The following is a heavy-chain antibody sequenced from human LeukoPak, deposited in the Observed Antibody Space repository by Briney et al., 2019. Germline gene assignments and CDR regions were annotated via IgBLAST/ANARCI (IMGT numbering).Heavy chain of an antibody. CDR2: IWYDGSNK. D-gene: IGHD3-10*01. Sequence: GGSLRLSCAASGFTFSSYGMHWVRQAPGKGLEWVAVIWYDGSNKYYADSVKGRFTISRDNSKNTLYMQMNSLRPEDTAVYYCAKDRSPHYSGSGSYRKVPLDDWGQGTLVTVSS. V-gene: IGHV3-30*02. CDR1: GFTFSSYG. CDR3: AKDRSPHYSGSGSYRKVPLDD. J-gene: IGHJ4*02.